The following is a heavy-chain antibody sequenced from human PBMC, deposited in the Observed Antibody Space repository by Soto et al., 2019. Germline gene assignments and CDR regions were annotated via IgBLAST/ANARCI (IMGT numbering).Heavy chain of an antibody. CDR2: IYYSGST. J-gene: IGHJ6*03. D-gene: IGHD1-20*01. Sequence: WTWIRQPPGKGLEWIGYIYYSGSTNYNPSLKSRVTISVATSKTQFSLKLSSVTAADTAVYYCARLDRYYHYMDVWGKGTTVTVSS. V-gene: IGHV4-59*08. CDR3: ARLDRYYHYMDV.